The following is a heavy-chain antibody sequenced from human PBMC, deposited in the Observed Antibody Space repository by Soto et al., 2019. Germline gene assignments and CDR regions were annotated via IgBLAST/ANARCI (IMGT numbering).Heavy chain of an antibody. CDR2: IYYSGST. V-gene: IGHV4-31*03. Sequence: SETLSLTCTFSGGSLSSGGYYLSWVRQHTWKGLEWIGCIYYSGSTYYNPSLKSRVTISVDTSKNQFSLNLSSVTAADTAVYYCAKSRVVPGSTLVDYWGQGTLVTVSS. J-gene: IGHJ4*02. CDR3: AKSRVVPGSTLVDY. CDR1: GGSLSSGGYY. D-gene: IGHD2-2*01.